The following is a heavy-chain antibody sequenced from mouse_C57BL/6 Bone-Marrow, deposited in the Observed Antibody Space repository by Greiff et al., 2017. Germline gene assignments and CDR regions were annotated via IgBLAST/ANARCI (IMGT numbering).Heavy chain of an antibody. J-gene: IGHJ2*01. CDR3: ARLWLLLDY. Sequence: VTLQLPGAELVKPGASVKLSCKASGYTFTSYWMHWVKQRHGPGLVWIGMIHPTSGSTNYNEKFKSKATLTVDKSSSTAYMQLSSLTSEDSAVYYCARLWLLLDYWGQGTTLTVSS. CDR1: GYTFTSYW. CDR2: IHPTSGST. V-gene: IGHV1-64*01. D-gene: IGHD2-3*01.